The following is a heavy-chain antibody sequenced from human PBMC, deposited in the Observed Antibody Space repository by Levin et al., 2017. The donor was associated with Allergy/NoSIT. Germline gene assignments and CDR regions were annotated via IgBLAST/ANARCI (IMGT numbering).Heavy chain of an antibody. Sequence: SETLSLTCAVSGGSISSSNWWSWVRQPPGKGLEWIGEIYHSGSTNYNPSLKSRVTISVDKSKNQFSLKLSFVTAADTAVYYCATWGRVKSSSDWYFDLWGRGTLVTVSS. D-gene: IGHD3-16*01. CDR2: IYHSGST. CDR1: GGSISSSNW. V-gene: IGHV4-4*02. CDR3: ATWGRVKSSSDWYFDL. J-gene: IGHJ2*01.